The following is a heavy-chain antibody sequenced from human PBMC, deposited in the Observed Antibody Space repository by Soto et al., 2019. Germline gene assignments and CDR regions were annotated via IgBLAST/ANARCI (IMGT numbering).Heavy chain of an antibody. CDR3: ARCIQGDYYYGMDV. CDR2: INGDYGNT. J-gene: IGHJ6*02. Sequence: QAQLVQSGAEVKKPGASVKVSCKASGYTFYSHSISWVRQAPGQGREWMGRINGDYGNTQYAQKFRGRVTMTTDTSTTTVYMELTNLSSDDTAVYSCARCIQGDYYYGMDVWGQGTTVTVSS. CDR1: GYTFYSHS. V-gene: IGHV1-18*01. D-gene: IGHD5-18*01.